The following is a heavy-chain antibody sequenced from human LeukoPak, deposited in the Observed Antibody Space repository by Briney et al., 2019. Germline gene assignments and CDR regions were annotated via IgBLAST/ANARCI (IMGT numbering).Heavy chain of an antibody. CDR3: ARGDYGFVY. CDR1: GFIFSRYG. V-gene: IGHV3-33*01. CDR2: IWYDGSNK. Sequence: GSLRPSCAASGFIFSRYGMHWVRQAPGKGLEWVAVIWYDGSNKYYADSVKGRFTISRDNSKNTLYLQMNSLRAEDTAVYYCARGDYGFVYWGQGTLVTVSS. J-gene: IGHJ4*02. D-gene: IGHD4-17*01.